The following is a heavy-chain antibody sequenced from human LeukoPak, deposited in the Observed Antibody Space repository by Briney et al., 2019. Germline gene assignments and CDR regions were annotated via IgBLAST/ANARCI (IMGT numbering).Heavy chain of an antibody. CDR1: GGSISSYY. J-gene: IGHJ5*02. CDR3: AREFYVWGSYRSGDWFDP. V-gene: IGHV4-59*12. Sequence: SETLSLTCTVSGGSISSYYWSWIRQPPGKGLEWIGYIYYSGSTNYNPSLKSRVTISVDTSKNQFSLKLSSVTAADTAVYYCAREFYVWGSYRSGDWFDPWGQGTLVTVSS. D-gene: IGHD3-16*02. CDR2: IYYSGST.